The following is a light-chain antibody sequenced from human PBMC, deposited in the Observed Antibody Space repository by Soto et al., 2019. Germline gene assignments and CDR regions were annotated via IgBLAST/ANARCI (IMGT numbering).Light chain of an antibody. CDR3: QQYEAVVT. Sequence: EIVLTQSPGTLSLSPGERATLSCRASQSLTNNYFAWYQQKPGRALRLLIDGASTRATGIPDRFSGSGSGTDFTPTISRLEPEDVAEYYYQQYEAVVTFCQGTKVEIK. J-gene: IGKJ1*01. V-gene: IGKV3-20*01. CDR2: GAS. CDR1: QSLTNNY.